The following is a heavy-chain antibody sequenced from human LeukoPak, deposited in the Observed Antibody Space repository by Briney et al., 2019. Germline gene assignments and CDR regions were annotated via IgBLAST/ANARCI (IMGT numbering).Heavy chain of an antibody. D-gene: IGHD6-19*01. Sequence: SETLSLTCTVSGGSISSYYWSWIRQPPGKGLEWIGEINHSGSTNYNPSLKSRVTISVDTSKNQFSLKLSSVTAADTAVYYCARNLMEPIAVAGFNHREYYFDYWGQGTLVTVSS. CDR1: GGSISSYY. CDR3: ARNLMEPIAVAGFNHREYYFDY. CDR2: INHSGST. V-gene: IGHV4-34*01. J-gene: IGHJ4*02.